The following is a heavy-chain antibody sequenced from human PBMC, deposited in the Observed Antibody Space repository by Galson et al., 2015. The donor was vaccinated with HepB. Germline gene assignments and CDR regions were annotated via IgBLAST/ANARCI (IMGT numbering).Heavy chain of an antibody. J-gene: IGHJ4*02. Sequence: SLRLSCAASGFMFSTYAMRWVRQAPGKGLEWVSAVCGSGGSKHYADSVKGRFIISRDNSKNTLFLQMNSLRAEDTAVYYCARGGCHAYSGGYYSDYWGQGILVTVSS. V-gene: IGHV3-23*01. CDR2: VCGSGGSK. CDR3: ARGGCHAYSGGYYSDY. CDR1: GFMFSTYA. D-gene: IGHD3-3*01.